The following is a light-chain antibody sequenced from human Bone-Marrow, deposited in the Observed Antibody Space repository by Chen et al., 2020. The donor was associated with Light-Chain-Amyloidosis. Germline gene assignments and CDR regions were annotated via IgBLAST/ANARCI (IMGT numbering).Light chain of an antibody. J-gene: IGLJ3*02. CDR2: DDS. CDR1: NIGSTS. V-gene: IGLV3-21*02. Sequence: SYVLNQPSSVAVAPGQTATTACGGNNIGSTSVHWYQQTPGQAPLLVVYDDSDRPSGIPERLSCSNSGNTATLTISRVEAGDEADYYCQVWDRSSDRPVFGGGTKLTVL. CDR3: QVWDRSSDRPV.